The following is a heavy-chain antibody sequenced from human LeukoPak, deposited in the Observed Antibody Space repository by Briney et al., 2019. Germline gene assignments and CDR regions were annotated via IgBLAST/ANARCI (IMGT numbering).Heavy chain of an antibody. CDR3: ARGNYSGSYYYYMDV. CDR1: GGTFSSYA. Sequence: ASVKVSCKASGGTFSSYAISWVRQAPGQGLEWMGGIIPIFGTANYAQKFQGRVTITTDESTSTAYMELSSLRPEDTAVYYCARGNYSGSYYYYMDVWGKGTTATVSS. CDR2: IIPIFGTA. J-gene: IGHJ6*03. V-gene: IGHV1-69*05. D-gene: IGHD1-26*01.